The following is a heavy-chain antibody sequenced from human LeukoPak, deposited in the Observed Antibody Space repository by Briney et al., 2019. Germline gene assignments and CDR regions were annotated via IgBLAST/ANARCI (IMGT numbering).Heavy chain of an antibody. D-gene: IGHD6-6*01. CDR1: GFTFSSYS. V-gene: IGHV3-21*06. Sequence: PGGSLRLSCAASGFTFSSYSMNWVRQAPGKGLEWVSAISGSGGSTYYADSVKGRFTISRDNAKNSLYLQMDSLSAEDTAVYYCARQSTAAYSMNFNYWGQGTLVTVSS. CDR2: ISGSGGST. J-gene: IGHJ4*02. CDR3: ARQSTAAYSMNFNY.